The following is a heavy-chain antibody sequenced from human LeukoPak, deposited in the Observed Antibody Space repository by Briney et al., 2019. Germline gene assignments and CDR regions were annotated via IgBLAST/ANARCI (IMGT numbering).Heavy chain of an antibody. J-gene: IGHJ5*02. CDR2: IIPILGIA. D-gene: IGHD3-10*01. CDR3: ARGVMLRGLIISCFDP. V-gene: IGHV1-69*04. CDR1: GGTFSNYA. Sequence: SVKVSCTASGGTFSNYATSWVRQAPGQGLEWMGRIIPILGIANYAQKFQGRVTITADKSTSTAYMELSSLRSEDTAVYYCARGVMLRGLIISCFDPWGQGTLVTVSS.